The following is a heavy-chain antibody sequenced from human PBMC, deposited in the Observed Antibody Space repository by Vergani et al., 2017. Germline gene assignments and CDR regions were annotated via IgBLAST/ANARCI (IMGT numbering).Heavy chain of an antibody. J-gene: IGHJ6*02. V-gene: IGHV4-61*02. CDR3: ARDLLYSTTWPFLLLDMDV. Sequence: QVQLQESGPGLVRPSQTLSLTCTVSGGSISSGSYYWSWFRPPAGKGLEWIGRFYTGGGTSYNPSLKSRVTISVDTSKNQFSLQRSSVTAADTAVYYCARDLLYSTTWPFLLLDMDVWGQGTTVTVSS. CDR1: GGSISSGSYY. D-gene: IGHD6-13*01. CDR2: FYTGGGT.